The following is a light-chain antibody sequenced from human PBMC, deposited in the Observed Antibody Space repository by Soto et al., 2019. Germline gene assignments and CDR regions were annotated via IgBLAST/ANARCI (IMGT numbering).Light chain of an antibody. CDR1: SSDIGSYNL. V-gene: IGLV2-23*02. Sequence: QSVLTKPASVSGSLGQSISISCTGTSSDIGSYNLVSWYQQYPGKAPKLMILEVSARPSGFSNRFSGSKSGDTASLTISGLQAEDEADYYCCSYAGSGKVVFGGGTKLTVL. J-gene: IGLJ3*02. CDR3: CSYAGSGKVV. CDR2: EVS.